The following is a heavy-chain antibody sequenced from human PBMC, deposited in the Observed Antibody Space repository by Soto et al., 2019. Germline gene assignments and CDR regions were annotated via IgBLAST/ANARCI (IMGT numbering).Heavy chain of an antibody. CDR3: AKDTITMIPYYGMDV. J-gene: IGHJ6*02. D-gene: IGHD3-22*01. V-gene: IGHV3-30*18. CDR1: GFTFSSYG. CDR2: ISYDGGNK. Sequence: LRLSCAASGFTFSSYGMHWVRQAPGKGLEWVAVISYDGGNKYYADSVKGRFTISRDNSKNTLYLQMNSLRAEDTAVYYCAKDTITMIPYYGMDVWGQGTTVTVSS.